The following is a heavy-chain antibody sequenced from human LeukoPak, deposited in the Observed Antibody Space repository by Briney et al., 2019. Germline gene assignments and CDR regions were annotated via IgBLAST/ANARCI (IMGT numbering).Heavy chain of an antibody. CDR2: IYHSGST. CDR3: ARVSSSWYEDWYFDL. J-gene: IGHJ2*01. Sequence: PSETLSLTCAVSGGSISRSNWWSWVRQPPGKGLEWIGEIYHSGSTKYNPSLKSRVTMSVDTSKNQFSLKLSSVTAADTAVYYCARVSSSWYEDWYFDLWGRGTLVSVSS. V-gene: IGHV4-4*02. CDR1: GGSISRSNW. D-gene: IGHD6-13*01.